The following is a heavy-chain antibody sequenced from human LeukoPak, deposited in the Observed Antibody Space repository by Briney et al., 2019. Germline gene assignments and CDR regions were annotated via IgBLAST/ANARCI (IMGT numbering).Heavy chain of an antibody. J-gene: IGHJ4*02. V-gene: IGHV1-69*06. Sequence: SVKVSCKASGGTFSSYAISWVRQAPGQGLEWMGGIIPIFGTANYAQKFQGRVTITADKSTSTAYRELSSLRSEDTAVYYCARSSGYSSEIDYWGQGTLVTVSS. CDR1: GGTFSSYA. D-gene: IGHD5-18*01. CDR2: IIPIFGTA. CDR3: ARSSGYSSEIDY.